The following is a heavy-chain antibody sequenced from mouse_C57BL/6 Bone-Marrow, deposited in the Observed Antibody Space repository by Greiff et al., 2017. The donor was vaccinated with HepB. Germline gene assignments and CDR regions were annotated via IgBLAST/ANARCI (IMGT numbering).Heavy chain of an antibody. CDR3: ARDQGYGNYYYFDY. CDR2: ISDGGSYT. V-gene: IGHV5-4*01. J-gene: IGHJ2*01. CDR1: GFTFSSYA. Sequence: EVHLVESGGGLVKPGGSLKLSCAASGFTFSSYAMSWVRQTPEKRLEWVATISDGGSYTYYPDNVKGRFTISKDNAKNDLYLQMSHLKSEDTAMYYCARDQGYGNYYYFDYWGQGTTLTVSS. D-gene: IGHD2-10*02.